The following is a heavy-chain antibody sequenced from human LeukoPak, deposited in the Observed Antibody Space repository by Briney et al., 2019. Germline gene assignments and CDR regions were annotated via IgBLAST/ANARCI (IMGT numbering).Heavy chain of an antibody. CDR2: ISGSGGST. CDR1: GFTFSSYG. J-gene: IGHJ4*02. D-gene: IGHD6-13*01. CDR3: ANRKGIAAAGPDY. V-gene: IGHV3-23*01. Sequence: GGSLRLSCAASGFTFSSYGMSWVRQAPGKGLEWVSGISGSGGSTYYADSVKGRFTISRDNSKNTLYLQMNSLRAEDTAVYYCANRKGIAAAGPDYWGQGTLVTVSS.